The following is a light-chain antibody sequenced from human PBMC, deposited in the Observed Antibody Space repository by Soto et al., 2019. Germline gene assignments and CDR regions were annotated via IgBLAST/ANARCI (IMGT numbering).Light chain of an antibody. J-gene: IGLJ1*01. CDR3: SSYTSSITLYV. CDR1: SSDVGGYNY. CDR2: EVS. V-gene: IGLV2-14*01. Sequence: QSVLTQPASVSGSPGQSITISCTGTSSDVGGYNYVSWYQQHPGKAPKLMIYEVSNRPSGVSNRFSGSKSGNTASLTISGLQDEDEADYHCSSYTSSITLYVFGTGTKLTVL.